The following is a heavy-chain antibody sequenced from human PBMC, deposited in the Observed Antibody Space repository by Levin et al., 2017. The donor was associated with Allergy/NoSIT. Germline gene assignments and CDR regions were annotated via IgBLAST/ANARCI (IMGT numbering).Heavy chain of an antibody. D-gene: IGHD6-13*01. CDR1: GYDFPNYW. CDR3: ARRKGYSSSQHFFDY. CDR2: IYPGDSDT. V-gene: IGHV5-51*01. Sequence: HGESLKISCQASGYDFPNYWIAWVRQMPGKGLEWMGIIYPGDSDTRYSPSLQGQVTISADKSISTAYLQWSSLKASDTAIYYCARRKGYSSSQHFFDYWGQGTLVTVSS. J-gene: IGHJ4*02.